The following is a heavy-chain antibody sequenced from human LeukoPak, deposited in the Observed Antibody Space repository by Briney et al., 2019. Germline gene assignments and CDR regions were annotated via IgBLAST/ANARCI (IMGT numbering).Heavy chain of an antibody. V-gene: IGHV3-15*01. Sequence: PGGSLRLSCAASGFSFSNAWMSWVRQAPGKGLEWVGRIKSIPDSGTTDYAAPVKGRFTISRDDSKNTLYRQMNSLRTEDTAVYYCTTAPPKKYYFDSSGYYILSAYFDSWGQGTLVIVSS. D-gene: IGHD3-22*01. CDR3: TTAPPKKYYFDSSGYYILSAYFDS. CDR1: GFSFSNAW. J-gene: IGHJ4*02. CDR2: IKSIPDSGTT.